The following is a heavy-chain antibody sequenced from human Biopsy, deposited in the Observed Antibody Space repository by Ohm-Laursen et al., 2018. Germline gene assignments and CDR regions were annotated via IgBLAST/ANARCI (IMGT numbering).Heavy chain of an antibody. V-gene: IGHV4-59*01. J-gene: IGHJ2*01. D-gene: IGHD3-22*01. CDR2: IYYTGNT. CDR3: ARDRGYYSDRTVPGYFDL. CDR1: GDSISTYY. Sequence: TLSLTCTVSGDSISTYYWSWIRQPPGKGLQWIGYIYYTGNTDYNPSLQSRVTISVDTSKNHFSLRLRSMTPADTAMYYCARDRGYYSDRTVPGYFDLWGCSTLVTVSS.